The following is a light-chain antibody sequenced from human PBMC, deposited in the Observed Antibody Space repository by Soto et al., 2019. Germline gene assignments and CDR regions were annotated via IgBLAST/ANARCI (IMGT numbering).Light chain of an antibody. Sequence: DIQMTQSPSTLSASVGDRVTITCRASQSISSWLAWYQQKPGKAPKLLIYDASSLESGVPSRFSGSGSVTEFTRNIRRLQPDDFATYYCQQYNSYPYTFGQGTKLEIK. V-gene: IGKV1-5*01. CDR3: QQYNSYPYT. CDR1: QSISSW. J-gene: IGKJ2*01. CDR2: DAS.